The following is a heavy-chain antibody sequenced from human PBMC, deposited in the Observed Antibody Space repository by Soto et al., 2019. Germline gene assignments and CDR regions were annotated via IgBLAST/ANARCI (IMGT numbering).Heavy chain of an antibody. CDR1: GGTFRNYP. Sequence: QVQLVQSGTEVKKPGSSVKVSCKASGGTFRNYPINWVRQAPGQGLEWMGSNFPLTDIPDYAQNFQARLTISADKSTSTAYMELSSLTSDDTAMYFCARGPLVVLNYFESWGQGTLVTVSS. J-gene: IGHJ4*02. CDR3: ARGPLVVLNYFES. V-gene: IGHV1-69*02. CDR2: NFPLTDIP.